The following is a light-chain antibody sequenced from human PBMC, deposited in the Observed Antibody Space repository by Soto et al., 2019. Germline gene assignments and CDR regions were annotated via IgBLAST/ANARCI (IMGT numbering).Light chain of an antibody. CDR3: KSYAGSNTYV. CDR2: SNN. J-gene: IGLJ1*01. CDR1: SSNIRSNT. V-gene: IGLV1-44*01. Sequence: QSVLTQPPSASGTPGQRVTISCSGSSSNIRSNTVNWYQQLPGTAPKLLIYSNNQRPSGVPDRFSGSKSGTSASLAISGLQSEDEADYFCKSYAGSNTYVFGSGTKVTVL.